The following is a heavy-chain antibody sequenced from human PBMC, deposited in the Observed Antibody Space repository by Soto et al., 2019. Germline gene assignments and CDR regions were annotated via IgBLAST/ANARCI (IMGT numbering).Heavy chain of an antibody. CDR2: ISAYNGNT. CDR1: GYTFTSYG. V-gene: IGHV1-18*01. J-gene: IGHJ5*02. Sequence: ASVKVSCKASGYTFTSYGISWVRQAPGQGLEWMGWISAYNGNTNYAQKLQGRVTMTTDTSTSTAYMELRSLRSDDTAVYYCARTRIVVDSPNWFDPWGQGTRVTVSS. CDR3: ARTRIVVDSPNWFDP. D-gene: IGHD2-15*01.